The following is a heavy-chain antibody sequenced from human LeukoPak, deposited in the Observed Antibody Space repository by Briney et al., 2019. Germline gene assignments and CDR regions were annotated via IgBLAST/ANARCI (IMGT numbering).Heavy chain of an antibody. CDR3: AKLFCTGGRCYSNPFDY. CDR2: ISGDGERT. CDR1: GFTFSSYA. J-gene: IGHJ4*02. V-gene: IGHV3-23*01. Sequence: PGGSLRLSCAASGFTFSSYAMSWVRQAPVKGLEWVSGISGDGERTYYADSVRGRFSISRANPKNTVYLQMNSLRVEDTAIYYCAKLFCTGGRCYSNPFDYWGQGTLVTVSS. D-gene: IGHD2-15*01.